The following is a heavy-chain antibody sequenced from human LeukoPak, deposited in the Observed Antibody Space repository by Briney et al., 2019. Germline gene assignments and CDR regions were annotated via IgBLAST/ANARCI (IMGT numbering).Heavy chain of an antibody. Sequence: GGSLRLSCAASGFIFSNYEMNWVRKPPGKGLEWVSYISDHGKSRNYVDSVKGRFTISRDNAKNSLYLQMNSLRVEDTAIYFCARARIAAPLLDYWGQGTLVTVSS. CDR1: GFIFSNYE. J-gene: IGHJ4*02. V-gene: IGHV3-48*03. CDR3: ARARIAAPLLDY. D-gene: IGHD6-13*01. CDR2: ISDHGKSR.